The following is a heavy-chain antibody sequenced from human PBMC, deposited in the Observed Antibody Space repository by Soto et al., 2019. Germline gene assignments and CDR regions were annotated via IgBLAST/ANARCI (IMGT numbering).Heavy chain of an antibody. D-gene: IGHD1-20*01. Sequence: PSETLSLTCTVSSGSISVTNVFWGWVRQPPGKGLEWIGNVDYSGTAYFSPSLATRVTFHVDTYKNQFSRTLYSVTAADTAVYYCARITGRHLDYWGQGILVNVSS. CDR1: SGSISVTNVF. CDR3: ARITGRHLDY. J-gene: IGHJ4*02. V-gene: IGHV4-39*01. CDR2: VDYSGTA.